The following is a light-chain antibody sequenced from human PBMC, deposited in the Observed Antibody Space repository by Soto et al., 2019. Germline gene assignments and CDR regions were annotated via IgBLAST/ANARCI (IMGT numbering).Light chain of an antibody. CDR3: QQYGNSPPNT. CDR1: QSVSSIY. J-gene: IGKJ2*01. V-gene: IGKV3-20*01. Sequence: EIVLTQSPGTLSLSPGERATLSCRASQSVSSIYLAWYQQKPGQAPRLLIYGASSRATRIPDRFSGSGSGTDFTLTISRLEPEDFAVYFCQQYGNSPPNTFGQGTKVEIK. CDR2: GAS.